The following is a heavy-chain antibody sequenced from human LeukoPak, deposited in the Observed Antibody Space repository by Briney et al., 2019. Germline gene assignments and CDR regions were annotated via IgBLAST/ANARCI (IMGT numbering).Heavy chain of an antibody. Sequence: PGGSLRLACAASGFSFSSYSMNWVRQAPGKGLEWVAYISTRSSTIYYADSLQGRFTISRDDAKKSLYLKMNSLGDEDTAVYYCAREVNWFDPWGQGTLVTVSS. CDR3: AREVNWFDP. CDR1: GFSFSSYS. CDR2: ISTRSSTI. V-gene: IGHV3-48*02. J-gene: IGHJ5*01.